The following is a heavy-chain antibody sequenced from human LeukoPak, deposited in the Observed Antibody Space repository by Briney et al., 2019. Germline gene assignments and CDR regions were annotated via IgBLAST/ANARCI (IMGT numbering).Heavy chain of an antibody. CDR2: IYPGDSDT. V-gene: IGHV5-51*01. Sequence: GESLKISCKGSGYSFTSYWIGWVRQMPGKGLEWMGIIYPGDSDTRYSPSFQGQVTISADKSISTAYLQWSSLKASDTAMYCCARRESSGWYKNWFDPWGQGTLVTVSS. J-gene: IGHJ5*02. D-gene: IGHD6-19*01. CDR1: GYSFTSYW. CDR3: ARRESSGWYKNWFDP.